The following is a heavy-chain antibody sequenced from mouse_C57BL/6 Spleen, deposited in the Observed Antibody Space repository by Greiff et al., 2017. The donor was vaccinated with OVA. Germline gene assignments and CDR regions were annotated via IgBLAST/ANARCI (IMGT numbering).Heavy chain of an antibody. CDR2: IDPSDSYT. Sequence: VQLQQPGAELVRPGTSVKLSCKASGYTFTSYWMHWVKQRPGQGLEWIGVIDPSDSYTNYNQKFKGKATLTVDTSSSTAYMQLSSLTSEDSAVYYCARDYGSSYVGYWGQGTTLTVSS. J-gene: IGHJ2*01. CDR1: GYTFTSYW. D-gene: IGHD1-1*01. CDR3: ARDYGSSYVGY. V-gene: IGHV1-59*01.